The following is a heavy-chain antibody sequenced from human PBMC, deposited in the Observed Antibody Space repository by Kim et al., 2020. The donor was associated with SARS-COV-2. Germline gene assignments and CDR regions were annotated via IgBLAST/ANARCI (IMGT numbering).Heavy chain of an antibody. V-gene: IGHV3-64*01. CDR2: ISSNGGST. J-gene: IGHJ4*02. CDR3: ARSWDY. CDR1: VFTFSSYA. Sequence: GGSLRLSCAASVFTFSSYAMHWVRQAPGKGLEYVSAISSNGGSTYYANSVKGRFTISRDNSKNTLYLQMGSLRAEDMAVYYCARSWDYWGQGTLVTVSS.